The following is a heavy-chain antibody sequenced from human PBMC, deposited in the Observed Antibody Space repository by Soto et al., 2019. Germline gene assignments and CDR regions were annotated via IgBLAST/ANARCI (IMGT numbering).Heavy chain of an antibody. CDR2: VFYSGST. CDR1: GGSITTDGYY. J-gene: IGHJ4*02. D-gene: IGHD6-6*01. Sequence: SETLSLTCSVSGGSITTDGYYWSWIRQHPGKGLEWIGFVFYSGSTDYNPSLKSRVAMSLDRSKNQFSLELRSLTAADTAVYYCARVEYSSSSGFDYWGQGTLVTVSS. CDR3: ARVEYSSSSGFDY. V-gene: IGHV4-31*03.